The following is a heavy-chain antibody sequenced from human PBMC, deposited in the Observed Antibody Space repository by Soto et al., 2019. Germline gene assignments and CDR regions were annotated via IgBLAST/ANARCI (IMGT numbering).Heavy chain of an antibody. CDR2: IYYSGST. J-gene: IGHJ5*02. D-gene: IGHD3-10*01. CDR1: GGSISSHY. CDR3: ARQYYYGSGSYSWGWFDP. V-gene: IGHV4-59*08. Sequence: SETLSLTCTVSGGSISSHYWSWIRQPPGKGLEWIGYIYYSGSTNYNPSPKSRVTISVDTSKNQFSLKLSSVTAADTAVYYCARQYYYGSGSYSWGWFDPWGQGTLVTVSS.